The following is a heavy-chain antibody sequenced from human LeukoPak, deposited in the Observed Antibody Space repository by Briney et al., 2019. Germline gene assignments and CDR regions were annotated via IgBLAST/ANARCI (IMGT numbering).Heavy chain of an antibody. CDR2: IYTSGST. D-gene: IGHD6-13*01. CDR1: GGSFSGYY. V-gene: IGHV4-59*10. CDR3: ARGVSSWYYFDY. Sequence: PSETLSLTCAVYGGSFSGYYWSWIRQPAGKGLEWIGRIYTSGSTNYNPSLKSRVTMSVDTSKNQFSLKLSSVTAADTAVYYCARGVSSWYYFDYWGQGTLVTVSS. J-gene: IGHJ4*02.